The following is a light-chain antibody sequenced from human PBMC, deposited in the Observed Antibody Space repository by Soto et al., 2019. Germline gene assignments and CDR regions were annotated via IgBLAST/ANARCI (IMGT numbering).Light chain of an antibody. J-gene: IGLJ1*01. CDR1: SSDVGGYNY. CDR3: SSYAGSNNFV. CDR2: EVS. Sequence: LTQPPSASGSPGQSVTISCTGTSSDVGGYNYVSWYQQHPGKAPKLMIYEVSKRPSGVPDHFSGSKSGNTASLTVSGLQAEDEADYYCSSYAGSNNFVFGTGTKVTVL. V-gene: IGLV2-8*01.